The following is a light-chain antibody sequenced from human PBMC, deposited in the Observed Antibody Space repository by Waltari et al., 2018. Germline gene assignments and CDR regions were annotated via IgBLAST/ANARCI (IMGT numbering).Light chain of an antibody. CDR3: AAWDDGLNGWV. Sequence: QSVLTQPPSASGSPGQGVTISCSGSRSNIGSNTVNWYQQIPGTAPKLLIYTDSQRPSGVPDRFSGSKSGTSGYLAISGLQSEDEADYYCAAWDDGLNGWVFGGRTKLTVL. J-gene: IGLJ3*02. V-gene: IGLV1-44*01. CDR1: RSNIGSNT. CDR2: TDS.